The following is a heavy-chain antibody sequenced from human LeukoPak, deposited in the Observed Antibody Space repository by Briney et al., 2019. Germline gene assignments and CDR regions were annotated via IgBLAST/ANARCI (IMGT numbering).Heavy chain of an antibody. Sequence: GGSLRLSCAASGFTFSTYAMAWVRQAPGKGLEYVSSISDNGGGTYYADSVKGRFTISRDNSKNTLYLQMNSLRAEDTAVYYCAKHARDSSGYRFDYWGQGTLVTVSS. V-gene: IGHV3-23*01. J-gene: IGHJ4*02. CDR3: AKHARDSSGYRFDY. CDR1: GFTFSTYA. D-gene: IGHD3-22*01. CDR2: ISDNGGGT.